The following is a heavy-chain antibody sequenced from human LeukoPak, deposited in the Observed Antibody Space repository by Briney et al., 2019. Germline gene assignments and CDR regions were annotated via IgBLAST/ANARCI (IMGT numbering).Heavy chain of an antibody. CDR3: ARLNVPYYYDSSGYYVDY. CDR2: INPNSGGT. Sequence: GASVKVSCKASGYTFTGYYMHWVRQAPGQGLEWMGRINPNSGGTNYAQKLQGRVTMTTDTSTSTAYMELRSLRSDDTAVYYCARLNVPYYYDSSGYYVDYWGQGTLVTVSS. D-gene: IGHD3-22*01. CDR1: GYTFTGYY. J-gene: IGHJ4*02. V-gene: IGHV1-2*06.